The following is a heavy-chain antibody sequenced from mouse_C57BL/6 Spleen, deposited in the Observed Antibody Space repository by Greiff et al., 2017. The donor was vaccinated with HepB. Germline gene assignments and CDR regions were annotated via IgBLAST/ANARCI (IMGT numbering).Heavy chain of an antibody. V-gene: IGHV5-4*01. D-gene: IGHD2-12*01. J-gene: IGHJ2*01. CDR3: ARSSIVTTRGYFDY. CDR1: GFTFSSYA. CDR2: ISDGGSYT. Sequence: EVQLVESGGGLVKPGGSLKLSCAASGFTFSSYAMSWVRQTPEKRLEWVATISDGGSYTYYPDNVKGRFTISRDNAKNNLYLQMSHLKSEDTAMYYCARSSIVTTRGYFDYWGQGTTLTVSS.